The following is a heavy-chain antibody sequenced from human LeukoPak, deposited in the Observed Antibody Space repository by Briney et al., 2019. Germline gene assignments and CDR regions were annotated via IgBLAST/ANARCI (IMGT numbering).Heavy chain of an antibody. D-gene: IGHD1-26*01. J-gene: IGHJ4*02. CDR3: AISELLDFDY. CDR1: GFTFSSYT. V-gene: IGHV3-21*01. Sequence: PGGSLRLSCAASGFTFSSYTMNWVRQAPGKGLEWVSSISSSSSYIYYADSVKGRFTISRDNTKNSLYLQMNSLRAEDTAVYCCAISELLDFDYWGQGTLVTVSS. CDR2: ISSSSSYI.